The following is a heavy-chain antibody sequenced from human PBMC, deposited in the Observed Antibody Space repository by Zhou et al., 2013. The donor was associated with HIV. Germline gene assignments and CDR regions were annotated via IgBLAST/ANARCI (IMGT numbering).Heavy chain of an antibody. D-gene: IGHD2-2*01. CDR1: GYTFTSYD. CDR2: MNPNSGNT. Sequence: QVQLVQSGAEVKKPGASVKVSCKASGYTFTSYDINWVRQATGQGLEWMGWMNPNSGNTGYAQKFQGRVTITRNTSISTAYMELSSLRSEDTAVYYCARGVVGYVVAPYYYYMDVWGKGTTVTVSS. CDR3: ARGVVGYVVAPYYYYMDV. J-gene: IGHJ6*03. V-gene: IGHV1-8*03.